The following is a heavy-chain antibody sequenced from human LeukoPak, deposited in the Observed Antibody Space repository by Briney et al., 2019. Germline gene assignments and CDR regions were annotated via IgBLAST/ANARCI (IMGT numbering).Heavy chain of an antibody. Sequence: GESLKISCKGSGYSFVSHWIGWVRQMPGKGLEWMGIIYPGDSDTRYSPSFQGQVTISADKSISTAYLQWSSLKASDTAMYYCARRRLTYSSSSGRSRYYFDSWGQGTLVTVSS. CDR3: ARRRLTYSSSSGRSRYYFDS. J-gene: IGHJ4*02. D-gene: IGHD6-6*01. V-gene: IGHV5-51*01. CDR1: GYSFVSHW. CDR2: IYPGDSDT.